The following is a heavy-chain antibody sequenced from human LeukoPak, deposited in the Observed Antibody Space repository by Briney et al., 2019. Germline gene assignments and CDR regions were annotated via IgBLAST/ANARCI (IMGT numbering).Heavy chain of an antibody. CDR1: GFTFSSYW. CDR2: IKQDGSEK. V-gene: IGHV3-7*01. J-gene: IGHJ4*02. CDR3: AREPLGYGSGSYYISYDY. Sequence: GGSLRPSCAASGFTFSSYWMSWVRQAPGKGLEWVANIKQDGSEKYYVDSVKGRFTISRDNAKNSLYLQMNSLRAEDTAVYYCAREPLGYGSGSYYISYDYWGQGTLVTVSS. D-gene: IGHD3-10*01.